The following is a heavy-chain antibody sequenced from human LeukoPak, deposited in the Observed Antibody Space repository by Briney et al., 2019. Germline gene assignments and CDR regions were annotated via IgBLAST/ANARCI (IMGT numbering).Heavy chain of an antibody. CDR1: GFTFSDYY. Sequence: PGGSLRLSCAASGFTFSDYYMSWIRQAPGKGLEWVSYISSSGSTIYYADSVKGRFTISRDNAKNSLYLQRNSLRAEDTAVYYSAAKYYDFWSGYYDWGQGTLVTVSS. V-gene: IGHV3-11*04. CDR2: ISSSGSTI. J-gene: IGHJ4*02. CDR3: AAKYYDFWSGYYD. D-gene: IGHD3-3*01.